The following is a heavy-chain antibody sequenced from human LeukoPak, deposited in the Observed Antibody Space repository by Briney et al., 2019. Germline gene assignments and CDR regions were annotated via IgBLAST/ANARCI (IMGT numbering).Heavy chain of an antibody. CDR3: AQPVRDGYNDAFDI. D-gene: IGHD5-24*01. V-gene: IGHV4-39*01. CDR2: IYYSGST. CDR1: GGSISSSSYY. J-gene: IGHJ3*02. Sequence: PSETLSLTCTVSGGSISSSSYYWGWIRQPPGKGLEWIGSIYYSGSTYYNPSLKSRVTISVDTSKNQFSQKLSSVTAADTAVYYCAQPVRDGYNDAFDIWGQGTMVTVSS.